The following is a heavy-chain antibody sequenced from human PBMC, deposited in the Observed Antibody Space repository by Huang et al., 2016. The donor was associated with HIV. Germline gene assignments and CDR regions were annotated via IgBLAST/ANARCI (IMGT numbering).Heavy chain of an antibody. Sequence: QVQLVESGGGVVQPGRSLRLSCAASGFTFSGYAMHWVRQAPGKWREWVALMSYDGDNNYYADSVKGRFTISRDNSKDTLYLQMNSLRAEDTAVYFCARDRYRRNNWFDPWGQGTLVTVSS. D-gene: IGHD1-26*01. V-gene: IGHV3-30-3*01. CDR1: GFTFSGYA. J-gene: IGHJ5*02. CDR3: ARDRYRRNNWFDP. CDR2: MSYDGDNN.